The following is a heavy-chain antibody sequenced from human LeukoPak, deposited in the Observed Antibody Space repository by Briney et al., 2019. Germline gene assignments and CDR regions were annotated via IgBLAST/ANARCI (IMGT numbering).Heavy chain of an antibody. Sequence: GASVKVSCKASRFTFTSSAMQWVRQARGQRLEWIGWIVVGSGNTNYAQKFQARVTMTRDTSTSTVYMELSSLRSEDTAVYYCARGLVAAAALDYWGQGTLVTVSS. CDR2: IVVGSGNT. D-gene: IGHD6-25*01. CDR3: ARGLVAAAALDY. CDR1: RFTFTSSA. V-gene: IGHV1-58*02. J-gene: IGHJ4*02.